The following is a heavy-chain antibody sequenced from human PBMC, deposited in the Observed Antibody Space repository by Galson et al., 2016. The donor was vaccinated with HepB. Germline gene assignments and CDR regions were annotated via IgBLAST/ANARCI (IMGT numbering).Heavy chain of an antibody. J-gene: IGHJ5*02. CDR3: ARDRGIAAGGWFDP. CDR2: IASSSKYI. Sequence: SLRLSCAASGFTFSNYYMHWVRQASGKGLEWVSSIASSSKYIYYADSVKGRFTISRANANNSLFLQMNSLRAEDTAVYFCARDRGIAAGGWFDPWGQGTRSPSLQ. CDR1: GFTFSNYY. V-gene: IGHV3-21*01. D-gene: IGHD6-13*01.